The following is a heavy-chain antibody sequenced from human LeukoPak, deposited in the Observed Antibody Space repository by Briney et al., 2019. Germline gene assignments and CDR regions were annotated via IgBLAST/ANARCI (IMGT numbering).Heavy chain of an antibody. CDR3: ARDISARDEAWWFDP. V-gene: IGHV1-24*01. CDR1: GYTLTELS. J-gene: IGHJ5*02. D-gene: IGHD5-24*01. CDR2: FDPEDGET. Sequence: ASVKVSCKVSGYTLTELSMHWVRQAPGKGLEWMGGFDPEDGETIYAQKFQGRVTLTRDLSTSTDYLELRSLRSEDTAVYYSARDISARDEAWWFDPWGQGTLVTVSS.